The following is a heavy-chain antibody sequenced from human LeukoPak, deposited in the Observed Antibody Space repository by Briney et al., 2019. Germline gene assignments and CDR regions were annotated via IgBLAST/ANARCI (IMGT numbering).Heavy chain of an antibody. CDR2: IYYSGST. Sequence: SQTLSLTCTVSGGSISSSSYYWGWIRQPPGKGLEWIGSIYYSGSTYYNPSLKSRVTLSVDTSKNQFSLKLSSVTAADTAVYYCAREGQSWFDPWGQGTLVTVSS. CDR3: AREGQSWFDP. CDR1: GGSISSSSYY. J-gene: IGHJ5*02. V-gene: IGHV4-39*07.